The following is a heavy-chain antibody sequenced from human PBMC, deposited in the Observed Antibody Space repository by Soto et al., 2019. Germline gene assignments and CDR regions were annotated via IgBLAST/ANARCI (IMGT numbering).Heavy chain of an antibody. Sequence: EVQLVESGGGLVKPGGSLRLSCAASGFTFSSYSMNWVRQAPGKGLEWVSSISSSSSYIYYADSVKGRFTISRDNAKNSLYLQMNSLRDEDTAVYYCARVVDYYDPYYDYGMDGWGQGTTVTVSS. V-gene: IGHV3-21*01. J-gene: IGHJ6*02. CDR2: ISSSSSYI. CDR3: ARVVDYYDPYYDYGMDG. CDR1: GFTFSSYS. D-gene: IGHD3-22*01.